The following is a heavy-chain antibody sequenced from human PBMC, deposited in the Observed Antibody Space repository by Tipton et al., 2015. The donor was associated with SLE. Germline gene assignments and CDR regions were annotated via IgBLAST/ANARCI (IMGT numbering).Heavy chain of an antibody. CDR2: ISSSSSYI. V-gene: IGHV3-48*03. CDR3: ARDKKGAFDI. Sequence: SLRLSCAASGFTFSSYEMNWVRQAPGKGLEWVSYISSSSSYIYYADSVKGRFTISRDNAKNSLYLQMNSLRAEDTAVYYCARDKKGAFDIWGQGTMVTVSS. J-gene: IGHJ3*02. CDR1: GFTFSSYE.